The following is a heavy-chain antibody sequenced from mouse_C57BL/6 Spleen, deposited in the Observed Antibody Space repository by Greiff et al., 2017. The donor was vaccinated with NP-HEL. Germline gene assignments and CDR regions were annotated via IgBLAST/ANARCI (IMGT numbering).Heavy chain of an antibody. CDR1: GYTFTSYW. D-gene: IGHD1-1*01. Sequence: QVQLQQPGAELVRPGSSVKLSCKASGYTFTSYWMHWVKQRPIQGLEWIGNIDPSDSETHYNQKFKDKATLTVDKSSSTAYMQLSSLTSVDSAVYYCARKDYGSSYEGMDYWGQGTSVTVSS. J-gene: IGHJ4*01. CDR3: ARKDYGSSYEGMDY. CDR2: IDPSDSET. V-gene: IGHV1-52*01.